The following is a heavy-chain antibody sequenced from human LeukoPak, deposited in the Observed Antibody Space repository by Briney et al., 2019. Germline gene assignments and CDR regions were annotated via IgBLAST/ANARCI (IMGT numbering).Heavy chain of an antibody. Sequence: GGSLRLSCAASGFTFSSYWMHWIRQAPGKGLVWVSRINSDGSSTTYADSVKGRFTISRDNAKNTLYLQMNSLRAEDTAVYYCVREPQAEYYFDYWGQGTLVTVSS. CDR3: VREPQAEYYFDY. CDR2: INSDGSST. D-gene: IGHD1-14*01. CDR1: GFTFSSYW. J-gene: IGHJ4*02. V-gene: IGHV3-74*01.